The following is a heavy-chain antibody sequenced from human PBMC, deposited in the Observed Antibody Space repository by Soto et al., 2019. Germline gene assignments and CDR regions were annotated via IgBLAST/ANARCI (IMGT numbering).Heavy chain of an antibody. CDR1: GFTFSSYS. CDR2: NSSSSSTI. V-gene: IGHV3-48*01. J-gene: IGHJ5*02. CDR3: AREADHVNWFDP. Sequence: EVQLVESGGGLVQPGGSLRLSCAASGFTFSSYSMNWVRQAPGKGLEWVSYNSSSSSTIYYADSVKGRFTISRDNAKNALYRQMNSLRAEDTAVYYCAREADHVNWFDPWGQGTLVTVSS. D-gene: IGHD6-19*01.